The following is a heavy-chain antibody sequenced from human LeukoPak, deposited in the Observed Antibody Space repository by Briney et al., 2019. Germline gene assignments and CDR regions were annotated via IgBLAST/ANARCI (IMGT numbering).Heavy chain of an antibody. Sequence: AAVNVSCKASGYTFISYGISWVRQAPGQGLEWMGWISTYNGNTKYAQKLQGRVTLITDTSTSTVYMEMRSLRSADTAVYFCARDLWEHNWNDEEDGYFDYWGQGTLVTVSS. J-gene: IGHJ4*02. CDR1: GYTFISYG. CDR3: ARDLWEHNWNDEEDGYFDY. CDR2: ISTYNGNT. D-gene: IGHD1-20*01. V-gene: IGHV1-18*01.